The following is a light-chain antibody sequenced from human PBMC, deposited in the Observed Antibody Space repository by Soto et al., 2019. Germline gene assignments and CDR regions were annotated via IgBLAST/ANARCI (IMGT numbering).Light chain of an antibody. V-gene: IGLV2-23*02. CDR1: SSDVGSYNL. Sequence: QSALTQPASVSGSPGQSITISCTGTSSDVGSYNLVSWYQRHPGKAPKLMIYEVSKRPSGVSDRFSGSKSGNTASLTISGLQAEDEADYYCCSYAGSSTCEWVFGGGTKLTVL. CDR2: EVS. J-gene: IGLJ3*02. CDR3: CSYAGSSTCEWV.